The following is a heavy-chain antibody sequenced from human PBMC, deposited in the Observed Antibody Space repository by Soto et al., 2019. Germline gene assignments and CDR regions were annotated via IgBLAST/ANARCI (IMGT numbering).Heavy chain of an antibody. Sequence: EVQLVESGGGLVKPGGSLRLSCAASGFTFSNAWMNWVRQAPGKGLEWVGRIKSKTDGGTTDYAAPVKGRFTISRDDSKNTLYLQMNSLKTGDTAVYYCTTSTYYDFWSGYSPFDYWGQGTLVTVSS. D-gene: IGHD3-3*01. V-gene: IGHV3-15*07. CDR2: IKSKTDGGTT. J-gene: IGHJ4*02. CDR3: TTSTYYDFWSGYSPFDY. CDR1: GFTFSNAW.